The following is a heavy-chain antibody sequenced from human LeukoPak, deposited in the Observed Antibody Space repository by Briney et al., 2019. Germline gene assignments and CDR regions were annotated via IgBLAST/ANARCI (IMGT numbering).Heavy chain of an antibody. D-gene: IGHD3-9*01. CDR3: AKRHYDILTGYIDAFDI. J-gene: IGHJ3*02. V-gene: IGHV5-51*01. CDR2: IYPVDSKT. Sequence: NHGESLKISCKGSGYNFTTYWIGCVRQMPGKGLEWMGIIYPVDSKTRYSPSFQGQVTISADKSISTAYLQWSSLKASDTAMYYCAKRHYDILTGYIDAFDIWGQGTMVTVSS. CDR1: GYNFTTYW.